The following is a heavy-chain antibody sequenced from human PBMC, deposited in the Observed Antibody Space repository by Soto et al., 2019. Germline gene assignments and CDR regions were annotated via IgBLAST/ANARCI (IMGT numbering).Heavy chain of an antibody. J-gene: IGHJ4*02. V-gene: IGHV3-23*01. CDR2: ISSSSGST. CDR1: GFTFSTYA. CDR3: AKQPLKVPLRFDY. D-gene: IGHD6-25*01. Sequence: DVQLLESGGGLVQPGGSLRLSCAASGFTFSTYAMAWVRQAPGKGLEWVSSISSSSGSTFYADSVKGRFTISRDNSENTLSLQMNSLRAEDTAVYYCAKQPLKVPLRFDYWGQGTLVTVSS.